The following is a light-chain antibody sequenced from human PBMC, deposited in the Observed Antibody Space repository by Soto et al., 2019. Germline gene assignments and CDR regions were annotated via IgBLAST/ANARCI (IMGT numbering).Light chain of an antibody. CDR1: SSDVGGYNY. Sequence: QSVLTQPASVSGSPGQSITISCTGTSSDVGGYNYVSWYQQHPGKAPKLMIYDVSNRPSGVYNRFSGSKSGNTASLTISGLQAEDEADYYCSSYTSSSTRVFGTGTKRTVL. CDR2: DVS. CDR3: SSYTSSSTRV. J-gene: IGLJ1*01. V-gene: IGLV2-14*01.